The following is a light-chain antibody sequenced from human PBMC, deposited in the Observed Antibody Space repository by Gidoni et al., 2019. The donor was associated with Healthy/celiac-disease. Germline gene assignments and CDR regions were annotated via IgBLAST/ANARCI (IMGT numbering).Light chain of an antibody. CDR2: KAS. V-gene: IGKV1-5*03. Sequence: IQMTQSPSTLSASVGDRVTITCRASQSISSWLAWYQQKPGKAPKLLIYKASSLESGVPSWFSGSGSGTEFTLTISSLQPDDFATYYCQQYNSYSTWTFGQGTKVEIK. J-gene: IGKJ1*01. CDR3: QQYNSYSTWT. CDR1: QSISSW.